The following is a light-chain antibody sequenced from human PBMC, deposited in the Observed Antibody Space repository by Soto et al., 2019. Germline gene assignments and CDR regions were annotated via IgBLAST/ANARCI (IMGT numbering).Light chain of an antibody. CDR2: DTT. J-gene: IGKJ4*02. CDR1: QSVGNY. V-gene: IGKV3-11*01. CDR3: QQRCRFLQYT. Sequence: TTLSLSPGESATLSCRASQSVGNYLAWYQQKPGQAPRLLIYDTTNRATGIPARFSGSGSGTDFTLTISGLEPEDFAVYYCQQRCRFLQYTFGEGTNVDI.